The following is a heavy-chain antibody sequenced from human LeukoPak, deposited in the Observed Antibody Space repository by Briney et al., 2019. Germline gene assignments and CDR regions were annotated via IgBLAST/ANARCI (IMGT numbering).Heavy chain of an antibody. D-gene: IGHD1-26*01. CDR3: ARDMGGSYLSSWFDP. V-gene: IGHV3-30*02. CDR2: IRYDGSNK. Sequence: GGSLRLSCAASGFTFSSYGMHWVRQAPGKGLEWVAFIRYDGSNKYYADSVKGRFTISRDNAKNTLYLQMNSLRAEDTAVYYCARDMGGSYLSSWFDPWGQGTLVTVSS. J-gene: IGHJ5*02. CDR1: GFTFSSYG.